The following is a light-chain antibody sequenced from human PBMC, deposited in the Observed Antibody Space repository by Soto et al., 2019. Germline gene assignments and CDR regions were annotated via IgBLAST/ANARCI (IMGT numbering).Light chain of an antibody. Sequence: DIVMTQSPDSLAVSLGERATINCKSSQSVLYSSNNKNHLAWYQQKPGQPPQLLIYWASTRESGVPDRFSGSGSGTDFTLTISSLQAEDVAVYYCQQYYSTPLTFGGGTKVDI. CDR2: WAS. J-gene: IGKJ4*01. V-gene: IGKV4-1*01. CDR3: QQYYSTPLT. CDR1: QSVLYSSNNKNH.